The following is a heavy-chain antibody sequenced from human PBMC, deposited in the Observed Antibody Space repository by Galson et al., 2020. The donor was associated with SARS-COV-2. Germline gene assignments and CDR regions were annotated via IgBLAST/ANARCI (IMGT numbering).Heavy chain of an antibody. J-gene: IGHJ6*02. Sequence: GESLKISCKASGYTFTSYAMHWVRQAPGQRLEWMGWINAGNGNTKYSQKFQGRVTITRDTSASTAYMELSSLRSEDTAVYYCARGGELLWFGELLWDYYYYYGMDVWGQGTTVTVSS. CDR2: INAGNGNT. V-gene: IGHV1-3*01. CDR3: ARGGELLWFGELLWDYYYYYGMDV. CDR1: GYTFTSYA. D-gene: IGHD3-10*01.